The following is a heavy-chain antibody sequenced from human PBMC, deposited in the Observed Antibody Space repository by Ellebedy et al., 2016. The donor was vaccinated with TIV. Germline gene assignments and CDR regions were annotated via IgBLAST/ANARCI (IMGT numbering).Heavy chain of an antibody. J-gene: IGHJ2*01. V-gene: IGHV3-23*01. CDR2: ISGGGGSI. CDR1: GFTFSNYA. CDR3: VRVPGGGIHYAYWYFDL. D-gene: IGHD3-16*01. Sequence: GESLKISCAASGFTFSNYAMSWVRQAPGKGLEWVSVISGGGGSIYYEDSVKGRFTISRDNSKNTLYLQLNSLKVEDTALNYCVRVPGGGIHYAYWYFDLWGRGTLVTASS.